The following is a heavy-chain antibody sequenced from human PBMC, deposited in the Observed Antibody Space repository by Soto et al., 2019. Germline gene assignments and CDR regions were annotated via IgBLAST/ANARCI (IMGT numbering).Heavy chain of an antibody. D-gene: IGHD3-10*01. Sequence: VGSLRLSCAASGFTFSSYSMSWVRQAPGKGLEWVSGFETGGNGGLTYYADSVKGRFTISRDNSKNTVFLQMNSLRDEDTAVYYCAKKVNSGSGSQFFDYWGQGALVTVSS. CDR1: GFTFSSYS. J-gene: IGHJ4*02. V-gene: IGHV3-23*01. CDR2: FETGGNGGLT. CDR3: AKKVNSGSGSQFFDY.